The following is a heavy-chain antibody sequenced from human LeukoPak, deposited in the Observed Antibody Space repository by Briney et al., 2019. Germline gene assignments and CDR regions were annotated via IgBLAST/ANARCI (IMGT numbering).Heavy chain of an antibody. Sequence: ASVKVSCKASGYTFTNYGISWVRQAPGQGLEWMGWISGYNGDTNYAQTVQGRVTMTTDTSTSTAYMELRSLRSDDTAVYYCARLSGSGWYFDYWGQGTLVTVSS. V-gene: IGHV1-18*01. CDR3: ARLSGSGWYFDY. J-gene: IGHJ4*02. D-gene: IGHD6-19*01. CDR2: ISGYNGDT. CDR1: GYTFTNYG.